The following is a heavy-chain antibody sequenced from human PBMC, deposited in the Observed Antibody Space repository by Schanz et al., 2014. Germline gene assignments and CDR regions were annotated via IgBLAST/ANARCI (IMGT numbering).Heavy chain of an antibody. CDR1: GFGFDDYA. Sequence: EVQLVESGGGVVRPGGSLRLSCAASGFGFDDYAMSWVRQAPGKGLEWVSTIYSSGSTYYADSVKGRFTISRDNSKNTLYLQMNSLSAEDTAVYYCAKRNHDMQSLPLDYWGQGTLVIVSS. J-gene: IGHJ4*02. D-gene: IGHD3-9*01. CDR3: AKRNHDMQSLPLDY. CDR2: IYSSGST. V-gene: IGHV3-23*05.